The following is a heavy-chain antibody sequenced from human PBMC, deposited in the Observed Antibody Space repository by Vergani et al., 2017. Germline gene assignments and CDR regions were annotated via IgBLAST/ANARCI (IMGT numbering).Heavy chain of an antibody. Sequence: EVQLLESGGGLVQPGGSLRLSCAASGFTFSSYAMSWVRQAPGKGLEWVSAISGSGGSTDYADSVQGRFTISRDKSKNTMDLQMKSLRAEDTAVYYCAKRWRNSSWYGAYAFDIWGQGTMVTVSS. V-gene: IGHV3-23*01. D-gene: IGHD6-13*01. J-gene: IGHJ3*02. CDR2: ISGSGGST. CDR1: GFTFSSYA. CDR3: AKRWRNSSWYGAYAFDI.